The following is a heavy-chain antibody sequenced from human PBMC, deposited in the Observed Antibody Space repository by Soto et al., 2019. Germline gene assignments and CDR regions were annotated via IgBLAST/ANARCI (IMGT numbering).Heavy chain of an antibody. D-gene: IGHD2-21*01. CDR2: IDLGGTSP. CDR3: TKARVPDGIYSFDF. Sequence: EVQLLESGGDLVQPGGSLRLSCAASGFSFRDYSMNWVRQAPGKGLEWVAFIDLGGTSPDYSESVKGRFTISKDKSMKTVYLQMNSLRVEDAAVYYCTKARVPDGIYSFDFWGQGALVTVSS. V-gene: IGHV3-23*03. J-gene: IGHJ4*02. CDR1: GFSFRDYS.